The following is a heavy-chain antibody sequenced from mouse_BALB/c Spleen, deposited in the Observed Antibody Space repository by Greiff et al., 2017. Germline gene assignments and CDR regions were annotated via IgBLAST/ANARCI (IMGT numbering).Heavy chain of an antibody. D-gene: IGHD4-1*01. V-gene: IGHV1-14*01. CDR2: INPYNDGT. J-gene: IGHJ2*01. Sequence: VQLQQSGPELVKPGASVKMSCKASGYTFTSYDMHWVKQKPGQGLEWIGYINPYNDGTKYNEKFKGKATLTSDKSSSTAYMELSSLTSEDSAVYYCERFSNWDYFDYWGQGTTLTVSS. CDR1: GYTFTSYD. CDR3: ERFSNWDYFDY.